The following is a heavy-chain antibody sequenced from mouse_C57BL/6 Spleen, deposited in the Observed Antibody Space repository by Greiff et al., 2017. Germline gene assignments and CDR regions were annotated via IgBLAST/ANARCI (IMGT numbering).Heavy chain of an antibody. Sequence: VQLQQSGASVKIPCTASGYAFSSYWMNWVKQRPGKGLEWIGQIYPGDGDTNYNGKFKGKATLTADKSSSTAYMQRSSLTSEDSAVDFCARSPIYYGNDDWYFEVWGTGTTVTVSS. CDR2: IYPGDGDT. CDR3: ARSPIYYGNDDWYFEV. CDR1: GYAFSSYW. D-gene: IGHD2-2*01. V-gene: IGHV1-80*01. J-gene: IGHJ1*03.